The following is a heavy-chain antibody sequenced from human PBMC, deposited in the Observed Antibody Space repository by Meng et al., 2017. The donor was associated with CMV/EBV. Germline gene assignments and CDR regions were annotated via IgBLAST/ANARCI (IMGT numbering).Heavy chain of an antibody. CDR1: GYTFTGYY. D-gene: IGHD3-22*01. J-gene: IGHJ4*02. CDR2: INPNSGGT. V-gene: IGHV1-2*02. CDR3: ARAHYDSSGYYDFDY. Sequence: SGYTFTGYYMPWVRQAPGQGLEWMGWINPNSGGTSYAQKFQGRVTMTRDTSISTAYMELSRLRSDDTAVYYCARAHYDSSGYYDFDYWGQGTLVTVSS.